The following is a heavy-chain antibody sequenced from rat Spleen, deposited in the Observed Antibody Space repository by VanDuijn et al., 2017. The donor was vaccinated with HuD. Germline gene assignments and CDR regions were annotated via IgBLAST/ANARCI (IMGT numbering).Heavy chain of an antibody. CDR1: GFNFKDYW. CDR3: ARQRFITVMVVITTDWYFDF. J-gene: IGHJ1*01. Sequence: EVKLVESGGGLVQPGRSLKLSCAASGFNFKDYWMGWVRQAPGKGLEWIGEINKDSNTIKYIPSLKDKFTISRDNAQDTLYLQMDSLRSEDTATYYCARQRFITVMVVITTDWYFDFWGPGTMVTVSS. CDR2: INKDSNTI. V-gene: IGHV4-2*01. D-gene: IGHD1-12*02.